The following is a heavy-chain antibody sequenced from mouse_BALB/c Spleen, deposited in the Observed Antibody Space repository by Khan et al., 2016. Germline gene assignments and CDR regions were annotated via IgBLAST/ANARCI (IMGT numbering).Heavy chain of an antibody. CDR1: GFNIKDTY. V-gene: IGHV14-3*02. CDR2: IDPANGNT. D-gene: IGHD2-1*01. CDR3: ARSRGNYRYAMDY. J-gene: IGHJ4*01. Sequence: VQLKQSGAELVKPGASVKLSCTASGFNIKDTYMHWVKQRPEQGLEWIGRIDPANGNTKYDPKFQGKATITADTSSNTAYLQLSSLTSEDTAGYVCARSRGNYRYAMDYWGQGTSVTVSS.